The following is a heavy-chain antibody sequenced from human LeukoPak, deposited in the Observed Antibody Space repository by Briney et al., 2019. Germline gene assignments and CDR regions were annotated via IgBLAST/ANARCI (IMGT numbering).Heavy chain of an antibody. Sequence: GGSLRLSCTASGFAFGDYAMSWFRQAPGKGLEWVGFIRSKAYGGTTEYAASVKGRFTISRDDSKSIAYLQMNSLKTEDTAVYYCTTHSERAGYIRIDFDYWGQGNLVTVSS. D-gene: IGHD3-16*02. V-gene: IGHV3-49*03. CDR2: IRSKAYGGTT. CDR1: GFAFGDYA. CDR3: TTHSERAGYIRIDFDY. J-gene: IGHJ4*02.